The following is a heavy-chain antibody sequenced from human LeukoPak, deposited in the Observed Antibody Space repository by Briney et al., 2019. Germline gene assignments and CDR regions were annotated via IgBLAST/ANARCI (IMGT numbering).Heavy chain of an antibody. V-gene: IGHV1-18*01. CDR3: ARDDYSNYYYYGMDV. CDR2: ISAYNGNT. CDR1: GYTFTSYD. J-gene: IGHJ6*02. Sequence: ASVKVSCKASGYTFTSYDISWVRQAPGQGLEWMGWISAYNGNTNYAQKLQGRVTMTTDTSTSTAYMELRSLRSDDTAVYYCARDDYSNYYYYGMDVWGQGTTVTVSS. D-gene: IGHD4-11*01.